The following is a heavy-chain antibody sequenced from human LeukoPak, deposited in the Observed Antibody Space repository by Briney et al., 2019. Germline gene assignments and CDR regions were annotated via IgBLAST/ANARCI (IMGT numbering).Heavy chain of an antibody. CDR3: ARVETAYYDILTGYNTQYYFDY. J-gene: IGHJ4*02. Sequence: GGSLRLSCAASGFTFSSYEMNWVRQAPGKGLEWVSYISSSGSTIYYADSVKGRFTISRDNAKNSLYLQMNSLRAEDTAVYYCARVETAYYDILTGYNTQYYFDYWGQGTLVTVSS. D-gene: IGHD3-9*01. CDR2: ISSSGSTI. CDR1: GFTFSSYE. V-gene: IGHV3-48*03.